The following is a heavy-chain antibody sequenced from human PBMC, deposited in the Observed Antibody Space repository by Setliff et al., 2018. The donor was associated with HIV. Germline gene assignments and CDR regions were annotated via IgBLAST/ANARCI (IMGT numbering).Heavy chain of an antibody. CDR1: GPSINIHY. Sequence: SETLSLTCTVSGPSINIHYWSWIRQSPGKGFEWIGYIYSTGSTNSNPSLQSRVTSSMVASRNQFSLKVTSVTAADTAVYYCAKGAGFYGDYTFDHWGQGRQVTVSS. D-gene: IGHD4-17*01. CDR2: IYSTGST. V-gene: IGHV4-59*11. CDR3: AKGAGFYGDYTFDH. J-gene: IGHJ4*02.